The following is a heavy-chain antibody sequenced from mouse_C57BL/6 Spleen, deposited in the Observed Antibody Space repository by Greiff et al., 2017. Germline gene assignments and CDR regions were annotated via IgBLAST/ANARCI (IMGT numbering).Heavy chain of an antibody. Sequence: VKLMESGPGLVQPSQSLSITCTVSGFSLTSYGVHWVRQSPGTGLEWLGVIWSGGSTDYNAAFISRLSISKDNSKSQVFFKMNSLQADDTAIYYCARKGTGTDYFDYWGQGATLTVSS. CDR1: GFSLTSYG. CDR2: IWSGGST. CDR3: ARKGTGTDYFDY. D-gene: IGHD4-1*01. J-gene: IGHJ2*01. V-gene: IGHV2-2*01.